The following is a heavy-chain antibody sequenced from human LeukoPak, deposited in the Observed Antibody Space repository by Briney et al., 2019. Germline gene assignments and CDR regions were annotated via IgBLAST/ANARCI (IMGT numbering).Heavy chain of an antibody. Sequence: WASVKVSCKASGHTFTGYYMHWVRQAPGQGLEWMGWINPNSGGTNYAQKFQGRVTMTRDTSISTAYMELSRLRSDDTAVYYCARERSYDYVWGSYRHGGFDYWGQGTLVTVSS. D-gene: IGHD3-16*02. V-gene: IGHV1-2*02. CDR3: ARERSYDYVWGSYRHGGFDY. J-gene: IGHJ4*02. CDR2: INPNSGGT. CDR1: GHTFTGYY.